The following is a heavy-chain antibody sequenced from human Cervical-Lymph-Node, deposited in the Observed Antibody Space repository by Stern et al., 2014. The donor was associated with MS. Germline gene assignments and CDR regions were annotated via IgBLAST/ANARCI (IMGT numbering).Heavy chain of an antibody. J-gene: IGHJ3*02. CDR2: VSSDGANT. Sequence: QVQLLQPGGGVVQPGRSLRLSCAASGFIFSNYAMHWVRQPPGEGLEWVAVVSSDGANTYFADSVKGRFTISRDNSKNTLYLQMNSLKIEDTAIYYCASQIWGQGTMVTVSS. V-gene: IGHV3-30*01. CDR3: ASQI. CDR1: GFIFSNYA.